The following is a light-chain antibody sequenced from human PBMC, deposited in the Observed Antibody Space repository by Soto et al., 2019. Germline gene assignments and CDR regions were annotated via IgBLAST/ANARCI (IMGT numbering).Light chain of an antibody. CDR1: QDINKW. J-gene: IGKJ2*01. Sequence: DIQMTQSPSSVSAPVGDRVTISCRASQDINKWLAWYQQKPGKAPKLLIPAASTLQSGVPSRFSGSGSGTEFALTVQSLQPDDIATYYCQQASSFPHTFGQGTQLEIK. CDR2: AAS. V-gene: IGKV1-12*01. CDR3: QQASSFPHT.